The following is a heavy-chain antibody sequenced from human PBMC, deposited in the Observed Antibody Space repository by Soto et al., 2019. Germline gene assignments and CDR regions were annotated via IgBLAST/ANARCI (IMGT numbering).Heavy chain of an antibody. J-gene: IGHJ6*02. D-gene: IGHD6-13*01. CDR2: IYHSGST. V-gene: IGHV4-30-2*01. Sequence: PSETLSLTCAVSGGSISSGGYSWSWIRQPPGKGLEWIGYIYHSGSTYYNPSLRSRVTISVDRSKNQFSLKLSSVTAADTAVYYCARAGYSSSWYGGRYYYYGMDVWGQGTTGTAP. CDR1: GGSISSGGYS. CDR3: ARAGYSSSWYGGRYYYYGMDV.